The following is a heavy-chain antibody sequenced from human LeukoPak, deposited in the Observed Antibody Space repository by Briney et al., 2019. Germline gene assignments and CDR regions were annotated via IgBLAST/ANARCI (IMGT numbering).Heavy chain of an antibody. CDR1: GYTFTGYY. J-gene: IGHJ4*02. V-gene: IGHV1-2*02. D-gene: IGHD2-2*01. Sequence: ASVKVSCKASGYTFTGYYVHWVRQAPGQGLEWMGWINPNSGGTNYAQKFQGRVTMTRDTSISTAYMELSRLRSDDTAVYYCARGGDIVVVPAAPFDYWGQGTLVTVSS. CDR3: ARGGDIVVVPAAPFDY. CDR2: INPNSGGT.